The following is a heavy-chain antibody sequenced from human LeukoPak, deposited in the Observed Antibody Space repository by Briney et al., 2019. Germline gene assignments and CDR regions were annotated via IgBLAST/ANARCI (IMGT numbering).Heavy chain of an antibody. V-gene: IGHV3-21*01. Sequence: GGSLRLSCAASGFTFSSYSMNWDRQAPGKGLEWVSSISSSSSYIYYADSVKGRFTISRDNAKNSLYLQMNSLRAEDTAVYYCARADKVGYSSGWYADWGQGTLVTVSS. J-gene: IGHJ4*02. CDR3: ARADKVGYSSGWYAD. D-gene: IGHD6-19*01. CDR2: ISSSSSYI. CDR1: GFTFSSYS.